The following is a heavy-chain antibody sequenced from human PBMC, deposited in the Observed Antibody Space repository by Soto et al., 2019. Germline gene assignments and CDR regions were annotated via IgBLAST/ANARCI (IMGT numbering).Heavy chain of an antibody. Sequence: QVQLQESSPGRVKPSETLSLTCSVSGGSITDYSWNWIRQSAGKGLEWIGRISATGKNQVNPSLQSRVTMSLDTSKNQFSLKLTSVTAADTAVYYCAWESAENWSYEAYWGQGTLVTVSS. J-gene: IGHJ4*02. CDR3: AWESAENWSYEAY. CDR2: ISATGKN. D-gene: IGHD1-7*01. CDR1: GGSITDYS. V-gene: IGHV4-4*07.